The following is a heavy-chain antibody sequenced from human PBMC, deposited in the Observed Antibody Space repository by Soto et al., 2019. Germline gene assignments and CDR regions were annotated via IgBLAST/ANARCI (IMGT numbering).Heavy chain of an antibody. D-gene: IGHD3-22*01. CDR1: GGTFSSYA. CDR3: ARASRDSSGYYAFDI. V-gene: IGHV1-69*06. Sequence: QVQLVQSGAEVKKPGSSVKVSCKASGGTFSSYAISWVRQAPGQGLEWMGGIIPIFGTANYAQKFQCRVTINADKSTSIAYMERSSLRSEDMAVYYCARASRDSSGYYAFDIWGQGTMVTVSS. CDR2: IIPIFGTA. J-gene: IGHJ3*02.